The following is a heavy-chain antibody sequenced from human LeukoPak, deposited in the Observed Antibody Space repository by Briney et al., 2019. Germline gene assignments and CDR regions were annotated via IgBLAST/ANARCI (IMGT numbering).Heavy chain of an antibody. CDR1: GYTLTELS. V-gene: IGHV1-24*01. J-gene: IGHJ4*02. CDR2: FDPEDGET. Sequence: ASVKVSFKVSGYTLTELSMHWVRQAPGKGLEWMGGFDPEDGETIYAQKFQGRVTMTEDTSTDTAYMELSSLRSEDTAVYYCATDFNSGWHYDYWGQGTLVTVSS. D-gene: IGHD6-19*01. CDR3: ATDFNSGWHYDY.